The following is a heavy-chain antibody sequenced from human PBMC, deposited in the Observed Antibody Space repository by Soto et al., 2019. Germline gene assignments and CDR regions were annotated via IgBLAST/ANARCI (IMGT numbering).Heavy chain of an antibody. CDR3: ARDGKWLRLGYYYYGMDV. D-gene: IGHD5-12*01. CDR1: GESVSSNSAA. CDR2: TYYRSKWYN. J-gene: IGHJ6*02. Sequence: SPTLSRTCAIRGESVSSNSAAWNCIRQSPSRGLEWLGRTYYRSKWYNDYAVSVKSRITINPDTSKNQFSLQLNSVTPEDTAVYYCARDGKWLRLGYYYYGMDVWGQRTTVTVSS. V-gene: IGHV6-1*01.